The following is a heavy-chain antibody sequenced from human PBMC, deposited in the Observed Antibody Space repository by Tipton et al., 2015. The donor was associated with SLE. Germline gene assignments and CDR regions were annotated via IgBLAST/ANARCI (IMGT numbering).Heavy chain of an antibody. V-gene: IGHV4-34*01. CDR2: INHSGST. CDR1: GGSFSGYY. Sequence: LRLSCTVYGGSFSGYYWSWIRQPPGKGLEWIGEINHSGSTNYNPSLKRRVTISVDTSKNQFSLKLSSVTAADTAVYYCARGHSSSPRGPPWFDPWGQGTLVTVSS. J-gene: IGHJ5*02. D-gene: IGHD6-6*01. CDR3: ARGHSSSPRGPPWFDP.